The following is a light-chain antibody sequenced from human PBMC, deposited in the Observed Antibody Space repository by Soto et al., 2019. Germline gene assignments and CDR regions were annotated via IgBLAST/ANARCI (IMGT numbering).Light chain of an antibody. CDR2: DNN. CDR1: SSNIGNNY. Sequence: QSVLTKPPSVSAAPGQRVTISCSGSSSNIGNNYVSWYQQLPGTAPKLLIYDNNKRPSGTPDRFSGSKSGTSATLGITGLQTGDEADYYCGTWDSSLSAYVFGTGTKVTVL. V-gene: IGLV1-51*01. J-gene: IGLJ1*01. CDR3: GTWDSSLSAYV.